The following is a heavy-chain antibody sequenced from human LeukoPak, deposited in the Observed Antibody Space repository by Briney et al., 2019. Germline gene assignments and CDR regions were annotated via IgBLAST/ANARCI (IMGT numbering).Heavy chain of an antibody. D-gene: IGHD4-11*01. V-gene: IGHV4-61*01. CDR3: ARWRRGRPDYCFY. CDR2: IYYSGST. CDR1: GGSFSSDSYY. Sequence: SETLSLTCALSGGSFSSDSYYWSWLRPPPGKGLEWIGYIYYSGSTNYNPSLKSRVTISVDTSKNQFSLKLSSVTAADTAVYYCARWRRGRPDYCFYWREGTLVTVSS. J-gene: IGHJ4*02.